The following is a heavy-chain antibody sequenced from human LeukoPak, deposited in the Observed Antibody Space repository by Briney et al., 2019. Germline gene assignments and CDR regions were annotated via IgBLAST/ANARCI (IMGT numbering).Heavy chain of an antibody. D-gene: IGHD3-10*01. CDR3: ARAYGSGSYSYYYYGMDV. CDR1: GGTFSSYA. J-gene: IGHJ6*04. V-gene: IGHV1-69*13. Sequence: ASVKVSCKASGGTFSSYAISWVRQVPGQGLEWMGGIIPIFGTANYAQKFQGRVTITADESTSTAYMELSSLRSEDTAVYYCARAYGSGSYSYYYYGMDVWGKGTTVTVSS. CDR2: IIPIFGTA.